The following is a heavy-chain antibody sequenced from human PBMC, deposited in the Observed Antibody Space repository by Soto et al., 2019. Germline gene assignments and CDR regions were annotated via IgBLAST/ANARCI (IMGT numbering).Heavy chain of an antibody. V-gene: IGHV4-34*01. D-gene: IGHD6-13*01. CDR1: GGSFSGYY. Sequence: QVQLQQWGAGLLKPSETLSLTCAVYGGSFSGYYWSWIRQPPGKGLEWIGEINHSGSTNYNPSLKSRXXIXVXXSKNQFSLKLSSVAAADTAVYCCASLIRAAAGCDYWGQGTLVTVSS. CDR3: ASLIRAAAGCDY. J-gene: IGHJ4*02. CDR2: INHSGST.